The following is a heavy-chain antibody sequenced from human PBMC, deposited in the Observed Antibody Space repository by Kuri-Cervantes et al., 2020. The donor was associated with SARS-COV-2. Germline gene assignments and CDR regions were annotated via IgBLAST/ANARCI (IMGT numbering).Heavy chain of an antibody. Sequence: GESLKISCAASGFTFSSYGMHWVRQAPGKGLEWVAVIWYDGSNKYYADSVKGRFTISRDNSKNTLYLQMNSLRAEDTAVYYCAGGFAMVRSMDVWGQGTTVTVSS. J-gene: IGHJ6*02. CDR1: GFTFSSYG. V-gene: IGHV3-33*01. CDR2: IWYDGSNK. CDR3: AGGFAMVRSMDV. D-gene: IGHD3-10*01.